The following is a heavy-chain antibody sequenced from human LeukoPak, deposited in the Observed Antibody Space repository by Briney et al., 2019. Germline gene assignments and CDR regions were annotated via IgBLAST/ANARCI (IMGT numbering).Heavy chain of an antibody. V-gene: IGHV1-69*05. CDR3: ARDKGFGGYDFWSGDRGALKD. D-gene: IGHD3-3*01. Sequence: GASVKVSCKASGGTFSSYAISWVRQAPGQGLEWMGGIIPIFGTANYAQKFQGRVTITTDESTSTAYMELSSLRSEDTAVYYCARDKGFGGYDFWSGDRGALKDWGQGTLVTVSS. CDR2: IIPIFGTA. CDR1: GGTFSSYA. J-gene: IGHJ4*02.